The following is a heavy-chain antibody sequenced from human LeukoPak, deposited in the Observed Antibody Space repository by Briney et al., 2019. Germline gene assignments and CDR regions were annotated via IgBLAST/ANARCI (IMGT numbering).Heavy chain of an antibody. Sequence: GGSQRLSCAASGFTVSSNYMSWVRQAPGKGLEWVSVIYSGVGTDYADSVKGRFTISRDNSKNTLYLQMNSLRAEDTAVYYCARAYYYDRSGYYYADWGQGGLITVSS. V-gene: IGHV3-53*01. CDR3: ARAYYYDRSGYYYAD. CDR2: IYSGVGT. D-gene: IGHD3-22*01. CDR1: GFTVSSNY. J-gene: IGHJ1*01.